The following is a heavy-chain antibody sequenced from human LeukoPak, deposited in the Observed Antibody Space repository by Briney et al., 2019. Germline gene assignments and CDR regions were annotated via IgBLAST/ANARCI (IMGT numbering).Heavy chain of an antibody. D-gene: IGHD3-22*01. J-gene: IGHJ4*02. Sequence: SETLSLTCVVSGYSISSGYYWGWIRQPPGKGLEWFGSIYHSGSTYYNQSLKRRVTISVDTSMNQFSLTMKSVTARDTVVYYCAREDYDSSGYYRPYWGQGTLVTVAS. V-gene: IGHV4-38-2*02. CDR2: IYHSGST. CDR3: AREDYDSSGYYRPY. CDR1: GYSISSGYY.